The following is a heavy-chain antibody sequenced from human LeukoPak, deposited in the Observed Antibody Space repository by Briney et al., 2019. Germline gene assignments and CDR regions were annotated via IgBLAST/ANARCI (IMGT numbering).Heavy chain of an antibody. CDR1: GVSIRSYY. Sequence: SETLSLTCTVSGVSIRSYYWNWIRQPPGKELEWIGSIYYSGRTNYNPSLKSRVTMSVDTSKNQCSLSLYSVTAADTAGYYCARGLTTHAGTFDYWGQGTLVTVSS. J-gene: IGHJ4*02. V-gene: IGHV4-59*01. CDR2: IYYSGRT. CDR3: ARGLTTHAGTFDY. D-gene: IGHD6-13*01.